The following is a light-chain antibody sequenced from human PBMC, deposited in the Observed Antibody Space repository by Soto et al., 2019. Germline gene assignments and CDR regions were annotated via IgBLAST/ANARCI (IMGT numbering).Light chain of an antibody. CDR2: RNN. V-gene: IGLV1-47*01. J-gene: IGLJ1*01. Sequence: QSALTQPPSASGTPGQRVTFSCSESSSNIGSNYVYWYQQLPGTAPKLLIYRNNQRPSGVPDRFSGSKSGTSASLAISGLRSEDEADYYCAAWDDSLSGYVFGTGTKVTVL. CDR3: AAWDDSLSGYV. CDR1: SSNIGSNY.